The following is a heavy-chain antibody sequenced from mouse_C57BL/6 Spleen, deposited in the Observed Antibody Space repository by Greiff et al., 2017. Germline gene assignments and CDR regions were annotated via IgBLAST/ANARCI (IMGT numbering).Heavy chain of an antibody. CDR1: GFTFSSYG. Sequence: EVKLVESGGDLVKPGGSLKLSCAASGFTFSSYGMSWVRQTPDKRLEWVATISSGGSYTYYPDSVKGRFTISRDNAKNTLYLQMSSLKSEDTAMYYCARQGYYGNYDAMDYWGQGTSVTVSS. D-gene: IGHD2-1*01. CDR3: ARQGYYGNYDAMDY. CDR2: ISSGGSYT. J-gene: IGHJ4*01. V-gene: IGHV5-6*02.